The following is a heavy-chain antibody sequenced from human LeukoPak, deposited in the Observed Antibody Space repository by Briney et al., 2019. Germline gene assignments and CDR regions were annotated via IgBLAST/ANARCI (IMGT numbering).Heavy chain of an antibody. Sequence: SETLSLTCTVSGGSISSSSYYWGWIRQPPGKGLDWIGSIYYSGSTYHNPSLKSRVTISVDTSKNQFSLKLSSVTAADTAVYYCARTDYDILTGSKDAFDIWGQGTMVTVSS. J-gene: IGHJ3*02. D-gene: IGHD3-9*01. CDR1: GGSISSSSYY. CDR3: ARTDYDILTGSKDAFDI. CDR2: IYYSGST. V-gene: IGHV4-39*01.